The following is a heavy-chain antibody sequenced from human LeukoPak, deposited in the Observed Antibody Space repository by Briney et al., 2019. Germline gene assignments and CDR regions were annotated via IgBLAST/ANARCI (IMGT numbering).Heavy chain of an antibody. V-gene: IGHV4-59*08. D-gene: IGHD5-12*01. J-gene: IGHJ4*02. CDR1: GGSISSYY. CDR3: ARAYIVANYYFDY. CDR2: IYYSGST. Sequence: NPSETLSLTCTVSGGSISSYYWSWIRQPPGKGLEWIGYIYYSGSTNYNPSLKRRVTISVDTSKNQFSLKLSSVTAADTAVYYCARAYIVANYYFDYWGQGTLVTVSS.